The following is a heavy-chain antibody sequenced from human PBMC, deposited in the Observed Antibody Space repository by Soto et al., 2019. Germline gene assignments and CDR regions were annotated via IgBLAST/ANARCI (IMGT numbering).Heavy chain of an antibody. Sequence: QVQLVESGGGVVQPEGSLKLSCVTSGYTFNTYNMHWVRQAPGKGLAWVALIWNDGSYRQYADSVKGRFTISRGNTTKTVYLQMNSLRVDDTAVYFCARSFAAAAFEIWGHGPMVTVSS. J-gene: IGHJ3*02. CDR3: ARSFAAAAFEI. V-gene: IGHV3-33*01. CDR2: IWNDGSYR. D-gene: IGHD2-15*01. CDR1: GYTFNTYN.